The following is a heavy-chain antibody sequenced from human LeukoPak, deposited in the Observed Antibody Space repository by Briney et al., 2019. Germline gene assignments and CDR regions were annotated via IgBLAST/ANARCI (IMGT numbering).Heavy chain of an antibody. Sequence: PGGSLRLSCAASGFTFSSYGMHWVRQAPGKGLEWVAVISYDGSNKYYADSVKGRFTISRDNSKNTLYLQMNSLRAEDTAVYYCARGHSSGWYSWFDPWGQGTLVTVSS. J-gene: IGHJ5*02. CDR3: ARGHSSGWYSWFDP. CDR1: GFTFSSYG. CDR2: ISYDGSNK. D-gene: IGHD6-19*01. V-gene: IGHV3-30*03.